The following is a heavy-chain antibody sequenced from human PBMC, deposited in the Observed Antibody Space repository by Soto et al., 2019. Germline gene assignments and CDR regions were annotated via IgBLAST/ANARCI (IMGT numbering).Heavy chain of an antibody. D-gene: IGHD3-10*01. CDR3: ASRLRVYYYYGMDV. J-gene: IGHJ6*02. CDR1: GGTFSSYA. CDR2: IIPIFGTA. V-gene: IGHV1-69*12. Sequence: QVQLVQSGAEVKKPGSSVKVSCKASGGTFSSYAISWVRQAPGQGLEWMGGIIPIFGTANYAQKFRGRVTITADESTSTAYMGLSSLSSEDTAVYYCASRLRVYYYYGMDVWGQGTTVTVSS.